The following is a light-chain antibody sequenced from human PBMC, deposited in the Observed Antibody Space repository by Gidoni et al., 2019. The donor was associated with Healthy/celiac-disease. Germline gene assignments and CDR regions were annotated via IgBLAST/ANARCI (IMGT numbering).Light chain of an antibody. Sequence: IVLTQSPGTLSLSPGERATLSCRASQSVSSSYLAWYQPQPGQAPRLLIYGASSRATGIPDRFSGSGSGTDFTRTISRLEPEDFAVYYCQQYGSSLETFGQGTKVEIK. V-gene: IGKV3-20*01. CDR3: QQYGSSLET. CDR2: GAS. CDR1: QSVSSSY. J-gene: IGKJ1*01.